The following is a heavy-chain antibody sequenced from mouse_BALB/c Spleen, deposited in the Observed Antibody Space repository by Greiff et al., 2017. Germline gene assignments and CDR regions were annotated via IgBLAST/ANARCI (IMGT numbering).Heavy chain of an antibody. J-gene: IGHJ3*01. CDR1: GFTFTDYY. D-gene: IGHD1-1*01. Sequence: EVQGVESGGGLVQPGGSLRLSCATSGFTFTDYYMSWVRQPPGKALEWLGFIRNKANGYTTEYSASVKGRFTISRDNSQSILYLQMNTLRAEDSATYYCARDNYYGSSYEGFAYWGQGTLVTVSA. V-gene: IGHV7-3*02. CDR3: ARDNYYGSSYEGFAY. CDR2: IRNKANGYTT.